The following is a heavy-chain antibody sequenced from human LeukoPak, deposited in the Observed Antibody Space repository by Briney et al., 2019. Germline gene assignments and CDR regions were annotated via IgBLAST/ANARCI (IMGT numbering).Heavy chain of an antibody. D-gene: IGHD6-13*01. CDR1: GGSISSYY. V-gene: IGHV4-4*07. CDR2: IYNSGNT. J-gene: IGHJ3*02. Sequence: PSETLSLTCTVSGGSISSYYWSWIRQPAGKGLGWIGRIYNSGNTNYNPSLKIRVTMSVDTSKNQFSLKLSSVTAAATAMYYCARDPDSSSWGYAFDIWGQGTMVTVSS. CDR3: ARDPDSSSWGYAFDI.